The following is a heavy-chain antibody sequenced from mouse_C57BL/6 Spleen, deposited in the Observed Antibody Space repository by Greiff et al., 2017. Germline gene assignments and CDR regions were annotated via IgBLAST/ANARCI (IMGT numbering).Heavy chain of an antibody. Sequence: ESGPGLVKPSQSLSLTCSVTGYSITSGYYWNWIRQFPGNKLEWMGYISYDGSNNYNPSLKNRISITRDTSKNQFFLKLNSVTTEDTATYYCAVIYDGYWFAYWGQGTLVTVSA. V-gene: IGHV3-6*01. CDR3: AVIYDGYWFAY. CDR1: GYSITSGYY. D-gene: IGHD2-3*01. CDR2: ISYDGSN. J-gene: IGHJ3*01.